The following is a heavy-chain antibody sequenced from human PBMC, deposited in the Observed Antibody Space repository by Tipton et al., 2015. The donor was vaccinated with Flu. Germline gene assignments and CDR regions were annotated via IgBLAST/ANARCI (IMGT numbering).Heavy chain of an antibody. CDR2: IYYSGST. CDR1: GGSISSYY. V-gene: IGHV4-59*01. J-gene: IGHJ4*02. CDR3: ARVHDSSGYDLSYFDY. D-gene: IGHD3-22*01. Sequence: TLSLTCTVSGGSISSYYWSWIRQPPGKGLEWIGYIYYSGSTNYNPSLKSRVTISVDTSKNQFSLKLSSVTAADTAVYYCARVHDSSGYDLSYFDYWGQGTLVTVSS.